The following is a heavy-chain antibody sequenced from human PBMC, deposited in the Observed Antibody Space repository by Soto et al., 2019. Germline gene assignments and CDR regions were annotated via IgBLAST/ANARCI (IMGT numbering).Heavy chain of an antibody. Sequence: EVQLAESGGGLAQPGGSLRLSCAASGFTLSGYAMDWVRQAPGKGLEYVSGISSNGVGTYYANSVQGRFTISRDNSKNTVYLQMGSLRPEDMAVYYCARRARPDFYYMDVWGKGPTLTASS. D-gene: IGHD6-6*01. CDR2: ISSNGVGT. CDR1: GFTLSGYA. CDR3: ARRARPDFYYMDV. V-gene: IGHV3-64*01. J-gene: IGHJ6*03.